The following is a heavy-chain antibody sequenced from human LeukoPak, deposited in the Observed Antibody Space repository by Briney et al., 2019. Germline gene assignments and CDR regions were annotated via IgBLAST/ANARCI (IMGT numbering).Heavy chain of an antibody. D-gene: IGHD6-13*01. J-gene: IGHJ4*02. CDR2: IKPDGSGK. CDR3: ARCAVAAAGDY. CDR1: GLTFSSYW. V-gene: IGHV3-7*01. Sequence: GGSLRLSCAASGLTFSSYWMSWVRQAPGKGPEWVANIKPDGSGKYYVDSVKGRSTISRDNAENSLFLHMNSLRAEDTAVYYCARCAVAAAGDYWGRGTLVTVSS.